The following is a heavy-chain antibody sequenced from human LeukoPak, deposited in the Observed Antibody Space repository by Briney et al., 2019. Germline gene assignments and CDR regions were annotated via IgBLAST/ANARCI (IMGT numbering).Heavy chain of an antibody. Sequence: ASVKVSCKGSGYTLTELSMHWVRQAPGKGLEWMGGFDPEDGETIYAQKFQGRVTMTEDTSTDTAYMELSSLRSEDTAVYYCATALTITMVRGVIDYWGQGTLVTVSS. CDR3: ATALTITMVRGVIDY. CDR1: GYTLTELS. V-gene: IGHV1-24*01. J-gene: IGHJ4*02. CDR2: FDPEDGET. D-gene: IGHD3-10*01.